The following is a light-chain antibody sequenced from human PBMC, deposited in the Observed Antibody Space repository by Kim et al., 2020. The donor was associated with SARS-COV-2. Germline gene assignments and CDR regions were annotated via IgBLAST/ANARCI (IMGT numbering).Light chain of an antibody. CDR3: QQSYSTPYS. Sequence: SASVGDTVTITCRASQSISSYLNWYQQKPGKAPKLLIYDASSLQSGVPLRFSGSGSGTDFTLTISSLQPEDFATYYCQQSYSTPYSFGQGTKLEI. CDR1: QSISSY. V-gene: IGKV1-39*01. J-gene: IGKJ2*03. CDR2: DAS.